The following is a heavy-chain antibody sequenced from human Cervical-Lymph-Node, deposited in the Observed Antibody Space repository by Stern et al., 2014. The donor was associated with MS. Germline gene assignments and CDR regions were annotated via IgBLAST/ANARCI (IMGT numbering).Heavy chain of an antibody. D-gene: IGHD6-6*01. V-gene: IGHV1-46*01. CDR3: AREGTSSSSHYFDY. Sequence: QVQLVQSGAEVKRPGASVKVSCKASGYTVTSYYLHWLRQAPGQGLEWMGIINPSGGTPVYAQKFQGRVTMTRDTSTNTMYMELSSLRSEDTATYFCAREGTSSSSHYFDYWGQGTLVSVSS. CDR2: INPSGGTP. J-gene: IGHJ4*02. CDR1: GYTVTSYY.